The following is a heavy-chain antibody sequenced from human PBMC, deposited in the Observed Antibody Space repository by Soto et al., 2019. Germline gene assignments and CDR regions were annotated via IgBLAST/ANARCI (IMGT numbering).Heavy chain of an antibody. J-gene: IGHJ6*03. Sequence: GGSLRLSCAASGFPFRNAWMSWVRQAPGKGLEWVGRIKSKTDGGTTDYAAPVKGRFTISRDDSKDTLYLQMNSLKTEDTAVYYCTTENGVEWYHYYYYYYMDVWGKGTTVTVSS. V-gene: IGHV3-15*01. D-gene: IGHD3-3*01. CDR1: GFPFRNAW. CDR2: IKSKTDGGTT. CDR3: TTENGVEWYHYYYYYYMDV.